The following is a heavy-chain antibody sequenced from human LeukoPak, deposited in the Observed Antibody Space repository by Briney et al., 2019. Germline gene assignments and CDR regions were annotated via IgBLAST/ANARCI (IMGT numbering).Heavy chain of an antibody. V-gene: IGHV3-73*01. CDR2: IRSKANSYAT. D-gene: IGHD6-13*01. Sequence: SGGSLRLSCAASGFTFSGSAMHWVRQASGKGLEWVGRIRSKANSYATAYAASVKGRFTISRDDSKNTAYLQMNSLKTEDTAVYYCTRPELAAAGIAWFDPWGQGTLVTVSS. CDR1: GFTFSGSA. CDR3: TRPELAAAGIAWFDP. J-gene: IGHJ5*02.